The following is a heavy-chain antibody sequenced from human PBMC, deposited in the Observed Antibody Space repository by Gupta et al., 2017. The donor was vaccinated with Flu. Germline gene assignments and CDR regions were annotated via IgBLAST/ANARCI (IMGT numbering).Heavy chain of an antibody. V-gene: IGHV3-23*01. D-gene: IGHD2-8*02. J-gene: IGHJ4*02. CDR1: SVP. CDR2: ISGAGGTT. CDR3: ARYWSGGHKIDY. Sequence: SVPMIWVRQAPGKGLQWVATISGAGGTTSDTESVRGRFTISRDNSKNTVCLQMNSLIAEDTAEYYCARYWSGGHKIDYWGQGTLATVSS.